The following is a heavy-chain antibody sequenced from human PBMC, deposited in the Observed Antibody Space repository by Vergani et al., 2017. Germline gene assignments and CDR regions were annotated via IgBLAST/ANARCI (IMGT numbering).Heavy chain of an antibody. CDR1: GFTFSSYS. V-gene: IGHV3-21*01. D-gene: IGHD3-22*01. CDR2: INSSSSYI. J-gene: IGHJ4*02. CDR3: ATYDSSGYYQFDY. Sequence: EVQLVESGGGLVKPGGSLRLSCAASGFTFSSYSTNWVRRAPWKGLEWVSSINSSSSYIYYADSVKGRFTISRDNAKNSLYLQMNSLRAEDTAVYYCATYDSSGYYQFDYWGQGTLVTVSS.